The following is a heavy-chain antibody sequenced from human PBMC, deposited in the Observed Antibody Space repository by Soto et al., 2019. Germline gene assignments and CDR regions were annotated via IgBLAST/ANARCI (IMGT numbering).Heavy chain of an antibody. CDR1: GFTFSSYA. D-gene: IGHD3-3*01. J-gene: IGHJ6*03. V-gene: IGHV3-23*01. CDR2: ISGSGGST. CDR3: AKDLPDYDFWSGYQNYYYYMDV. Sequence: GGSLRLSCAASGFTFSSYAMSWVRQTPGKGLEWVSAISGSGGSTYYADSVKGRFTISRDNSKNTLYLQMNSLRAEDTAVYYCAKDLPDYDFWSGYQNYYYYMDVWGKGTTVTAP.